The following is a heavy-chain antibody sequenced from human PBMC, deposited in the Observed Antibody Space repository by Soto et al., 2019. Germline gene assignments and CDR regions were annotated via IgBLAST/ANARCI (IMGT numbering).Heavy chain of an antibody. Sequence: SGRSLRLSCAASGFTFSSHGMHWVRQAPGKGLEWVAVIWYDGSNKYYADSVKGRFTISRDNSKNTLYLQMNSLRAEDTAVYYCARNPPHYYYYYMDVWGKGTTVTV. CDR2: IWYDGSNK. CDR1: GFTFSSHG. CDR3: ARNPPHYYYYYMDV. V-gene: IGHV3-33*01. J-gene: IGHJ6*03.